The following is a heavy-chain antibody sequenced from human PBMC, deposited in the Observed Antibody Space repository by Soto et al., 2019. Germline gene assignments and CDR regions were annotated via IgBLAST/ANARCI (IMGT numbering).Heavy chain of an antibody. CDR3: ARDILGYCSGGSCYSVDY. D-gene: IGHD2-15*01. Sequence: QVQLVQSGAEVKKPGASVKVSCKASGYTFTTYGITWVRQAPGQGLEWMGWIDGYNGKTKYGQRVQGRVTMTTDTSTSTAYMELRSLRSADTAVYYCARDILGYCSGGSCYSVDYWGQGTLVTVSS. J-gene: IGHJ4*02. V-gene: IGHV1-18*01. CDR2: IDGYNGKT. CDR1: GYTFTTYG.